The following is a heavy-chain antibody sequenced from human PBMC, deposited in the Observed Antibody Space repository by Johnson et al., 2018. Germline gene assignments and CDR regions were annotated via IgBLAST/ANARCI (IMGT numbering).Heavy chain of an antibody. CDR2: ISGSVSST. CDR3: AKDVHPNYSDFWTRNGLDV. J-gene: IGHJ6*02. Sequence: EVQLVESGGGLVQXGGSXRLXCAASGFTFSDYDMTWVRQAPGKGLEWVAAISGSVSSTYHADSVRGRFTISRDNSKNTLYLHMSSLRVEDTAIYYCAKDVHPNYSDFWTRNGLDVWGQGTTVTVAS. CDR1: GFTFSDYD. V-gene: IGHV3-23*04. D-gene: IGHD3-3*01.